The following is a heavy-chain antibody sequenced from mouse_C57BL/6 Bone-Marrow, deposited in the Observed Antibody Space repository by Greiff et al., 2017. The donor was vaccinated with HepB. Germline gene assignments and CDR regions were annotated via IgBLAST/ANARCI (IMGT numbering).Heavy chain of an antibody. V-gene: IGHV5-4*01. Sequence: VQVVESGGGLVKPGGSLKLSCAASGFTFSSYAMSWVRQTPEKRLEWVATISDGGSYTYYPDNVKGRFTISRDNAKNNLYLQMSHLKSEDTAMYYCARDLGEENYFDYWGKAPLSQSPQ. D-gene: IGHD4-1*01. CDR3: ARDLGEENYFDY. CDR1: GFTFSSYA. CDR2: ISDGGSYT. J-gene: IGHJ2*01.